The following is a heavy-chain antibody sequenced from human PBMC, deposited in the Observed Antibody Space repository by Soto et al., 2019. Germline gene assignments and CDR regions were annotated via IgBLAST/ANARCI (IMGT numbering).Heavy chain of an antibody. J-gene: IGHJ6*02. Sequence: QVQLVESGGGVVQPGRSLRLSCAASGFTFSSYGMHWVRQAPGKGLEWVAVISYDGSNKYYADSVKGRFTISRDNSKNTLYLQMNSLRAEDTAVYYCAKDYIFHCSSTSCYGLRGMDVWGQGTTVTVSS. CDR2: ISYDGSNK. CDR3: AKDYIFHCSSTSCYGLRGMDV. V-gene: IGHV3-30*18. D-gene: IGHD2-2*01. CDR1: GFTFSSYG.